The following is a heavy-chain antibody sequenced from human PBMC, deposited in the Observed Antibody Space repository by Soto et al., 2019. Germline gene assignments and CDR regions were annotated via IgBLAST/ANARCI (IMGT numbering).Heavy chain of an antibody. Sequence: PSETLSLTCTVSGGSISSGDYYWSWIRQPPGKGLEWIGYIHYSGSTYHNPSLKSRVTISVDTSKNQFSLKLSSVTAADTAVYYCARRGSGSYSDYWGQGTLVTVSS. CDR3: ARRGSGSYSDY. V-gene: IGHV4-30-4*01. J-gene: IGHJ4*02. D-gene: IGHD3-10*01. CDR2: IHYSGST. CDR1: GGSISSGDYY.